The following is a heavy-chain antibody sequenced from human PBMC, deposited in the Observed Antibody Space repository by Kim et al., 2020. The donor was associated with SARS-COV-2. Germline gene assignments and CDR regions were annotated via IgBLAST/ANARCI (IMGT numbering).Heavy chain of an antibody. D-gene: IGHD3-22*01. Sequence: NPSLKSRVTISVDTSKNQFSLKLSSVTAADTAVYYCLGYRSSGYYPSFDYWGQGTLVTVSS. CDR3: LGYRSSGYYPSFDY. V-gene: IGHV4-39*01. J-gene: IGHJ4*02.